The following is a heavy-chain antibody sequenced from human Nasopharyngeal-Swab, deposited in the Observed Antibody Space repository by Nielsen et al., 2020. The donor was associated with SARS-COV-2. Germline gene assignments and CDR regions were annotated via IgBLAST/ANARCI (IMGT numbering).Heavy chain of an antibody. CDR1: GFITFAIEW. CDR2: ATADGTDT. Sequence: GESLKISCAASGFITFAIEWVYWVRQAPGKGLVFVSRATADGTDTFYADSVKGRFTISRDNAKNAVYLEMNSLRVEDTAVYYCVVGSLAWGQGTMVTVSS. D-gene: IGHD6-13*01. V-gene: IGHV3-74*01. CDR3: VVGSLA. J-gene: IGHJ3*01.